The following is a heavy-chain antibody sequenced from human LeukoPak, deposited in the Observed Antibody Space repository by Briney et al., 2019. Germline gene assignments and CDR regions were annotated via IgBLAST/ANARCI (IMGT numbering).Heavy chain of an antibody. CDR3: AREWGLIAVAGGPGY. J-gene: IGHJ4*02. D-gene: IGHD2-21*01. CDR1: GFSFSKYG. V-gene: IGHV3-33*01. Sequence: GGSLRLSCVASGFSFSKYGMHWVRQAPGKGLQWLAIIWYDGHNKYYADSVKGRFTVSRDNSKNTLFLEMNDLKAEDTAVYYCAREWGLIAVAGGPGYWGQGTLVTVSS. CDR2: IWYDGHNK.